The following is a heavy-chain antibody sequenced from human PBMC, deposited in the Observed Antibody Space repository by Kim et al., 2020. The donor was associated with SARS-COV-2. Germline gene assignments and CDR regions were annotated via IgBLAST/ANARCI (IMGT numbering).Heavy chain of an antibody. V-gene: IGHV3-48*02. J-gene: IGHJ4*02. CDR3: ARGGWPVGEHPWCVDF. CDR2: INSNSGTI. CDR1: GFTFSSYS. D-gene: IGHD2-8*01. Sequence: GGSLRLSCAASGFTFSSYSMNWVRQAPGKGLEWVSYINSNSGTIYYAYSVKGRFTISRDNAEKSLYLQMNSVRDEDTAVYYCARGGWPVGEHPWCVDFWGKGTLVTVSS.